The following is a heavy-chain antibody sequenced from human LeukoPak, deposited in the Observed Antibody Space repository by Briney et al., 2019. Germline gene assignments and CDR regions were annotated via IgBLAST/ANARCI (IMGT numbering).Heavy chain of an antibody. CDR1: GFTFSSYS. J-gene: IGHJ4*02. V-gene: IGHV3-21*01. D-gene: IGHD6-13*01. CDR2: ISSSSSYI. CDR3: ARDLGIAAAGTSSD. Sequence: GGSLRLSCAASGFTFSSYSMNWVRQVPGKGLEWVSSISSSSSYIYYADSVKGRFTISRDNAKNSLYLQVNSLRAEDTAVYYCARDLGIAAAGTSSDWGQGTLVTVSS.